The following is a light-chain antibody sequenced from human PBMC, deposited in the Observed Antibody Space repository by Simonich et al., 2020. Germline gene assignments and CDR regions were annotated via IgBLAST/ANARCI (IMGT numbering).Light chain of an antibody. CDR3: QQYNNWPPIT. CDR2: GSA. Sequence: EIVMTQSPATLSVSPGERATLSCRARQSVSSNLARYQQKPGKAPRHLIYGSATRATVLPARFSGSGSGTEFTLTISSLQSEDFAVYYCQQYNNWPPITFGQGTRLEIK. J-gene: IGKJ5*01. CDR1: QSVSSN. V-gene: IGKV3-15*01.